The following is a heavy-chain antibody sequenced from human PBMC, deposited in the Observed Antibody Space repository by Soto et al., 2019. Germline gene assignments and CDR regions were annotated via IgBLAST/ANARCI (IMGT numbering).Heavy chain of an antibody. CDR2: INHSGST. CDR3: ARLGGYVSVGYYYLWDS. V-gene: IGHV4-39*02. CDR1: DGSMNSDSSY. J-gene: IGHJ4*02. D-gene: IGHD3-22*01. Sequence: QLQLQESGPGLVKPSETLSLTCRVSDGSMNSDSSYWGWIRQPPGKGLEWIGVINHSGSTYHNLSLKGRVTMSVDASRNHFSLKLTSMPAADTAVYYCARLGGYVSVGYYYLWDSWGQGTLFTVSS.